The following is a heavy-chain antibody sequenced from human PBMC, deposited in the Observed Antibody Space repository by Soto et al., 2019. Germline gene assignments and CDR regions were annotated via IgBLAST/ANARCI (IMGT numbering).Heavy chain of an antibody. Sequence: VESGGGLIQPGGSLRLSCAASGFTVSSNYMSWVRQAPGKGLEWVSVIYSGGSTYYADSVKGRFTISRDNSKNTLYLQMNSLRAEDTAVYYCARGQDYYDSSGVFDYWGQGTLVTVSS. V-gene: IGHV3-53*01. D-gene: IGHD3-22*01. CDR3: ARGQDYYDSSGVFDY. J-gene: IGHJ4*02. CDR2: IYSGGST. CDR1: GFTVSSNY.